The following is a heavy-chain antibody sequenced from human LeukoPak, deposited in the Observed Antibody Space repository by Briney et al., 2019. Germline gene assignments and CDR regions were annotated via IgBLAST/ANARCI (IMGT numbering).Heavy chain of an antibody. Sequence: KPSETLSLTCTVSGGSISSYYWSWIRQPAGKGLEWIGRIYTSGSTNYNPSLKSRVTMSVDTSKNHFSLKLSSVTAADTAVYYCARERIVVVSAAIPIYYYYMDVWGKGPRPPSP. V-gene: IGHV4-4*07. D-gene: IGHD2-2*01. CDR1: GGSISSYY. CDR3: ARERIVVVSAAIPIYYYYMDV. CDR2: IYTSGST. J-gene: IGHJ6*03.